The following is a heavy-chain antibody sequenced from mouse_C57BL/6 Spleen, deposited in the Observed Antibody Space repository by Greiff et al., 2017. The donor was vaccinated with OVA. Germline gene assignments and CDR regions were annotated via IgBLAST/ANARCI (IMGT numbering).Heavy chain of an antibody. CDR3: AKEGDDSQAWFAY. D-gene: IGHD2-4*01. CDR2: IWRGGST. J-gene: IGHJ3*01. V-gene: IGHV2-5*01. CDR1: GFSLTSYG. Sequence: VLLVESGPGLVQPSQSLSITCTVSGFSLTSYGVHWVRQSPGKGLEWLGVIWRGGSTDYNAAFMSRLSITTDNSTSHVFFKMNSLQADDTAIYNCAKEGDDSQAWFAYWGQGTLVTVSA.